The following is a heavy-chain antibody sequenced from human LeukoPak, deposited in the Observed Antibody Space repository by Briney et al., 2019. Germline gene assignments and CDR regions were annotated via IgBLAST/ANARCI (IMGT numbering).Heavy chain of an antibody. V-gene: IGHV4-59*01. CDR1: GGSISSYY. Sequence: SETLSLTCTVSGGSISSYYWSWIRQPPGKGLEWIGYIYYSGSTNYNPSLKSRVTISVDTSKNQFSLKLSSVTAADTAVYYCARGARVSSLFDYWGQGTLVTVSS. J-gene: IGHJ4*02. D-gene: IGHD6-6*01. CDR2: IYYSGST. CDR3: ARGARVSSLFDY.